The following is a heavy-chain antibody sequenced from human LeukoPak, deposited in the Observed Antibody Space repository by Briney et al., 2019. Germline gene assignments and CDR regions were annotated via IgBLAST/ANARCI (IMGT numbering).Heavy chain of an antibody. CDR2: IHYSGST. CDR3: ARNFHYDTSGFDAFDI. Sequence: PSETLSLTCTVSGGSISSSGYYWGWIRQPPGKGLEWIGSIHYSGSTYYNPSLKSRVTISVDTSKNQFSLKLSSVTAADTAVYYCARNFHYDTSGFDAFDIWGQGTMVTVSS. D-gene: IGHD3-22*01. J-gene: IGHJ3*02. CDR1: GGSISSSGYY. V-gene: IGHV4-39*01.